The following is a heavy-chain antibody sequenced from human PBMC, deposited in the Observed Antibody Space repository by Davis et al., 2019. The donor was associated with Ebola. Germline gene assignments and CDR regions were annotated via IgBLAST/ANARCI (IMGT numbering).Heavy chain of an antibody. J-gene: IGHJ3*02. D-gene: IGHD5-18*01. V-gene: IGHV5-51*01. Sequence: GGSLRLSCKGSGYRFTSYWIGWVRQMPGKGLDWMGIIYTGDSDTRYSPSFRGQVIISADKSMKTAFLQWSSLKASDSGMYYCASLRRTITGMDDGFDIWGEGTMVTVSS. CDR1: GYRFTSYW. CDR2: IYTGDSDT. CDR3: ASLRRTITGMDDGFDI.